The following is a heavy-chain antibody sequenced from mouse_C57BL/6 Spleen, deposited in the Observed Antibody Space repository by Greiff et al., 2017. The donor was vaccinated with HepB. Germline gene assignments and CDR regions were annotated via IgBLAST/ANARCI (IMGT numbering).Heavy chain of an antibody. CDR2: IDPSDSYT. Sequence: QVQLQQPGAELVMPGASVKLSCKASGYTFTSYWMHWVKQRPGQGLEWIGEIDPSDSYTNYNQKFKGKSTLTVDKSSSTAYMQLSSLTSEDSAVYYCARRGKLGFYFDYWGQGTTLTVSS. CDR3: ARRGKLGFYFDY. J-gene: IGHJ2*01. D-gene: IGHD4-1*01. CDR1: GYTFTSYW. V-gene: IGHV1-69*01.